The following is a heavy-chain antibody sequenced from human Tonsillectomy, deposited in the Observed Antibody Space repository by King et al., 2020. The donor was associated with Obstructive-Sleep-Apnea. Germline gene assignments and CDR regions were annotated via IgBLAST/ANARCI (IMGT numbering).Heavy chain of an antibody. CDR3: AREFHIAAATDYYYYGLDV. CDR2: ICSTSSYI. J-gene: IGHJ6*02. Sequence: VQLVESGGGLVKPGGYLRLSCAAAGFTFSSYSMNWVRQAPGKGLEWVSSICSTSSYIYYADSVKCRFPISRDKAKNSLYLQVGSLSAEDTAVYYCAREFHIAAATDYYYYGLDVWGQGTTVTVSS. CDR1: GFTFSSYS. V-gene: IGHV3-21*01. D-gene: IGHD6-13*01.